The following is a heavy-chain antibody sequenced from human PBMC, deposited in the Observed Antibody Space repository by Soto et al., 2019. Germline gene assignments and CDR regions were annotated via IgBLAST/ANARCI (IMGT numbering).Heavy chain of an antibody. CDR1: GGSGRNDNYY. Sequence: SETLSLTCTVSGGSGRNDNYYRSWIRQPPGKGLEWIGFISFSGNTKYNPSLRSRVTISLDTSKNQFSLKLSSVTAADTAVYYCAREKPRDGYNFGSGGMDVWGQGTTVTVSS. CDR3: AREKPRDGYNFGSGGMDV. D-gene: IGHD5-18*01. V-gene: IGHV4-61*01. CDR2: ISFSGNT. J-gene: IGHJ6*02.